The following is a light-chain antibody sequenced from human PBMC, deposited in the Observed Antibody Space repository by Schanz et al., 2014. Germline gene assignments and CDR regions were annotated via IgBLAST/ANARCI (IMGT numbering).Light chain of an antibody. CDR3: TSYTSSRTWV. J-gene: IGLJ3*02. CDR2: DVS. V-gene: IGLV2-14*02. CDR1: SSDVGSYNL. Sequence: QSALTQPASVSGSPGQSITISCTGTSSDVGSYNLVSWYQQHPGKAPKLVIYDVSNRPSGISNRFSGSKSVNTASLTISGLQAEDEADYYCTSYTSSRTWVFGGGTKVTVL.